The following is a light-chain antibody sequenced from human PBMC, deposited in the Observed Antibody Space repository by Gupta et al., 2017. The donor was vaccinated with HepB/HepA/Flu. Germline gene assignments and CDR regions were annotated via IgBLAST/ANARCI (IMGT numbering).Light chain of an antibody. CDR1: ETINSK. Sequence: EIVMTQSPATLSMSPGERATLSCRASETINSKLAWYRQKPGQAPSLLIYGASTRASGIPARFSGSGSETXFTLTIXSLQSEDFAVYYCQQHYYWPLTFGXGTKVEIK. CDR3: QQHYYWPLT. CDR2: GAS. J-gene: IGKJ4*01. V-gene: IGKV3-15*01.